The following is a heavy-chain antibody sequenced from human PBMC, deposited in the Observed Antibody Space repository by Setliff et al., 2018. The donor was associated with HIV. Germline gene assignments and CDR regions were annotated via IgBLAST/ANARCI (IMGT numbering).Heavy chain of an antibody. CDR1: GYSFGDYW. Sequence: GESLKISCRGFGYSFGDYWIGWVRQKPGKGLEWMGIIFPADSDTRVSPSFQGQVSISAVRSTYAAFLQWTSLKASDTGMYFCARHRVDTSMLVVKSPGAFDLWGQGTLVTVSS. CDR3: ARHRVDTSMLVVKSPGAFDL. V-gene: IGHV5-51*01. D-gene: IGHD3-22*01. J-gene: IGHJ3*01. CDR2: IFPADSDT.